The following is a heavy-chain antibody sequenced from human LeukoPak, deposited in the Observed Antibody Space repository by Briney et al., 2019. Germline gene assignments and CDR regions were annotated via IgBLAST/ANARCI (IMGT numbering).Heavy chain of an antibody. CDR2: INSDGSST. CDR3: ARGRYYDFWSQTWFGVFDI. CDR1: GFTFSSYS. Sequence: GGSLRLSCAASGFTFSSYSMNWVRQAPGKGLVWVSRINSDGSSTSYADSVKGRFTISRDNAKNTLYLQMNSLRAEDTAVYYCARGRYYDFWSQTWFGVFDIWGQGTMVTVSS. V-gene: IGHV3-74*01. D-gene: IGHD3-3*01. J-gene: IGHJ3*02.